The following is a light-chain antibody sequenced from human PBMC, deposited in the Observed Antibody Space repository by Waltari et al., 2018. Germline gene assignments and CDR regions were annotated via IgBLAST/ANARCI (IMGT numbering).Light chain of an antibody. CDR2: GNS. V-gene: IGLV1-40*01. CDR1: RSNIGAGHD. J-gene: IGLJ2*01. Sequence: QSVLTQPPSVSGAPGQRVTISCTGTRSNIGAGHDVHWYQQFPATAPKLLIYGNSNRPSGVPDRFSGSKSDTSASLTITGLQAEDEADYFCHSFDSSLSTGVVFGGGTKVTVL. CDR3: HSFDSSLSTGVV.